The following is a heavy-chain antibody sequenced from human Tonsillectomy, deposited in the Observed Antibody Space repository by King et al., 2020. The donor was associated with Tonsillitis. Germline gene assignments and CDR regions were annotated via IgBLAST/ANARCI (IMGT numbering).Heavy chain of an antibody. Sequence: QLVQSGGVLVKPGGSLRLSCATSGFTFSHCDMHWVRQAPGKGLEWVSSVTMGEEHIYYADSVKGRFNISRDNAKNSLYLQMNYLRAEDTAVYFCAKDKGADYYDSGRGAFEIWGQGTMVTVSS. D-gene: IGHD3-22*01. V-gene: IGHV3-21*01. CDR3: AKDKGADYYDSGRGAFEI. CDR2: VTMGEEHI. J-gene: IGHJ3*02. CDR1: GFTFSHCD.